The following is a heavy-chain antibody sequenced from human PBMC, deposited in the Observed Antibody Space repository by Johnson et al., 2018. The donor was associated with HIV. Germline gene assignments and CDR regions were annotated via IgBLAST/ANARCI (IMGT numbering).Heavy chain of an antibody. Sequence: QVQLVESGGGVVQPGRSLRLSCAASGFTFSSYGMHWVRQAPGKGLEWVAVISYDGSNKYYADSVKGRFTISRDNSKNTLYLQMNSLRAEDTAVYYCAKVNLRYSVFTGAFDIWGQGTMVTVSS. CDR1: GFTFSSYG. V-gene: IGHV3-30*18. CDR2: ISYDGSNK. CDR3: AKVNLRYSVFTGAFDI. D-gene: IGHD1-26*01. J-gene: IGHJ3*02.